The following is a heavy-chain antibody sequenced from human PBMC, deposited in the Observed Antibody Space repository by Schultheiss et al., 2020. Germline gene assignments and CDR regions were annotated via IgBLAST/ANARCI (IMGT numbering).Heavy chain of an antibody. D-gene: IGHD2-15*01. J-gene: IGHJ3*02. Sequence: GSLRLSCAASGFTFSSYAMSWVRQAPGKGLEWVSAISGSGGSTYYADSVKGRFTISRDNSKNTLYLQMNSLRAEDTAVYYCAKDLRFVVVVAAAHDAFDIWGQGTMVTVSS. CDR1: GFTFSSYA. CDR3: AKDLRFVVVVAAAHDAFDI. V-gene: IGHV3-23*01. CDR2: ISGSGGST.